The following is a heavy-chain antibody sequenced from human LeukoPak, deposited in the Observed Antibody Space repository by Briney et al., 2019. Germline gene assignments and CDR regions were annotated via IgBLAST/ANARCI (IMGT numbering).Heavy chain of an antibody. D-gene: IGHD3-22*01. J-gene: IGHJ4*02. Sequence: GESLKISCKGSGYSFTSYWIDWVRQMPGKGLEWMGNIDPGDSDTRYSPSFQGQVTISADKSISTAYLQWSSLKASDTAMYYCARRDTYYYDSSGYYFDYWGQGTLVTVSS. CDR2: IDPGDSDT. CDR1: GYSFTSYW. V-gene: IGHV5-51*01. CDR3: ARRDTYYYDSSGYYFDY.